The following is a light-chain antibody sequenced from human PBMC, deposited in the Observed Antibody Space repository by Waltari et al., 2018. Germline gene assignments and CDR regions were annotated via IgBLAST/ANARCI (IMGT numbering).Light chain of an antibody. V-gene: IGLV1-47*01. CDR1: SSNIGSNY. CDR3: AAWDDSLSGPWV. Sequence: QSVLTQPPSASGTPGQRVTISCSGSSSNIGSNYVYWYQQPPGTAPELLIYRNTQRRSWVPDRFSGSKSGTSASLAIRGLRSEDEADYYCAAWDDSLSGPWVFGGGTKLTVL. CDR2: RNT. J-gene: IGLJ3*02.